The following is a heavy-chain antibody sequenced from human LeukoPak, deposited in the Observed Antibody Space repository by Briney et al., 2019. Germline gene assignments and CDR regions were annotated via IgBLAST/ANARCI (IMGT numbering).Heavy chain of an antibody. J-gene: IGHJ4*02. Sequence: SETLSLTCAVYGGSFSGCYWSWIRQPPGKGLEWIGEINHSGSTNYNPSLKSRVTISVDTSKNQFSLKLSSVTAADTAVYYCARGREGDIVVVPAANPNDYWGQGTLVTVSS. D-gene: IGHD2-2*01. CDR1: GGSFSGCY. V-gene: IGHV4-34*01. CDR3: ARGREGDIVVVPAANPNDY. CDR2: INHSGST.